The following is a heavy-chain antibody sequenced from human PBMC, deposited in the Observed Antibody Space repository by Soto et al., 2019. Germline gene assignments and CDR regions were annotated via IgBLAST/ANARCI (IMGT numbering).Heavy chain of an antibody. D-gene: IGHD4-4*01. V-gene: IGHV3-48*03. CDR1: GFTFSSYE. CDR2: ISSSGSTI. Sequence: GGSLRLSCAASGFTFSSYEMNWVRQAPGKGLEWVSYISSSGSTIYYADSVKGRFTISRDNAKNSLYLQMNSLRAEDTAVYYCAGSNYGIYFDYWGQGTLVTVS. J-gene: IGHJ4*02. CDR3: AGSNYGIYFDY.